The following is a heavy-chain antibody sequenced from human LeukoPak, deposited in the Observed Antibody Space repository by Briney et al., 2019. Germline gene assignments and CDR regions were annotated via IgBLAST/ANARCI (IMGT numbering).Heavy chain of an antibody. CDR3: ARGLGSRFYYDSSGYYQY. D-gene: IGHD3-22*01. V-gene: IGHV4-38-2*02. J-gene: IGHJ4*02. Sequence: SETLSLTYTVSGYSISSGYYWGWIRQPPGKGLEWIGSIYHSGSTYYNPSLKSRVTISVDTSKNQFSLKLSSVTAADTAVYYCARGLGSRFYYDSSGYYQYWGQGTLVTVSS. CDR2: IYHSGST. CDR1: GYSISSGYY.